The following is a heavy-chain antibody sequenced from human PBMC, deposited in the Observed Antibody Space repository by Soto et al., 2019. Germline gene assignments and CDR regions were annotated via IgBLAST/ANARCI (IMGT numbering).Heavy chain of an antibody. D-gene: IGHD3-10*01. CDR3: AAGFPPDF. CDR1: RFTFGSDW. CDR2: IKGDGSEK. V-gene: IGHV3-7*01. Sequence: EVLLVESGGGLVQPGGSLTLSCAASRFTFGSDWMNWVRQAPGKGLEWVANIKGDGSEKYYVDSVEGRFTISRDNTKNSLDLQMNSLRVEDSAVYYCAAGFPPDFWGQGTLVTVSS. J-gene: IGHJ4*02.